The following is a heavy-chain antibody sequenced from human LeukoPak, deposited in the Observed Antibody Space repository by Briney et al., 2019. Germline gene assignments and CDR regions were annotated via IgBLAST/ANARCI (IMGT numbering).Heavy chain of an antibody. V-gene: IGHV3-23*01. CDR3: AKGRYSSGWYRDAFDI. CDR2: ISGSGGSV. D-gene: IGHD6-19*01. Sequence: GGSLRLSCAASGFTFSNFAMSWVRQAPGKGLEWVSAISGSGGSVYYADSVKGRFTISRDNSKNTLYLQMKSLRAEDTAVYYCAKGRYSSGWYRDAFDIWGQGTMVTVSS. CDR1: GFTFSNFA. J-gene: IGHJ3*02.